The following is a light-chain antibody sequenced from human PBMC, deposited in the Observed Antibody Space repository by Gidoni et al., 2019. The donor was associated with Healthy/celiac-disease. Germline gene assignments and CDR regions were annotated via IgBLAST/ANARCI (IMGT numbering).Light chain of an antibody. CDR1: QSVSRN. CDR2: GAS. Sequence: EIVMTQSPATLSVSPGERATLSCRASQSVSRNLACYQQKPGQAPRLLNYGASTRATGLPARFSGSGSGTEFTLTISSLQSEDFAFYYCQQYNNWPRTFGQGTKVEIK. CDR3: QQYNNWPRT. V-gene: IGKV3-15*01. J-gene: IGKJ1*01.